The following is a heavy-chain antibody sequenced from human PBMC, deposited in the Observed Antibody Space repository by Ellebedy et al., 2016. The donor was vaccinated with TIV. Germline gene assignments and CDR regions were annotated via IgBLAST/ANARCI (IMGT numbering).Heavy chain of an antibody. CDR3: AKGRGSGWYMYPIDY. D-gene: IGHD6-19*01. CDR2: ISDDGFST. V-gene: IGHV3-23*01. Sequence: PGGSLRLSCEASGFTFSNHAMSWVRQAPGKGLEWISGISDDGFSTYNADSVKGRFAVSRDNSKDTLFLQMNNLRAEDAAVYYCAKGRGSGWYMYPIDYWGHGTLVTVSS. CDR1: GFTFSNHA. J-gene: IGHJ4*01.